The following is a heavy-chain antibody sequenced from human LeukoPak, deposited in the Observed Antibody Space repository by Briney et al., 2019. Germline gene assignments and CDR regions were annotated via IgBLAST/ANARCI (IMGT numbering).Heavy chain of an antibody. D-gene: IGHD1-26*01. CDR3: ARNGGSGTYYDGSFDY. J-gene: IGHJ4*02. V-gene: IGHV4-4*07. CDR1: GGSISSYY. Sequence: SETLSLTCTVSGGSISSYYWSWIRQSAGKXXXXXGRIYTSGSTNYNPSLKSRVTMSVDTSKNQFSLKLSSVTAADTAVYYCARNGGSGTYYDGSFDYWGQGTLVTVSS. CDR2: IYTSGST.